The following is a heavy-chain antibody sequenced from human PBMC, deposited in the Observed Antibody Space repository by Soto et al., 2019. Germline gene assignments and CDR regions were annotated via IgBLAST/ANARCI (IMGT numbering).Heavy chain of an antibody. V-gene: IGHV4-61*01. CDR2: IYNSGGT. CDR1: GGSVSSGSYS. D-gene: IGHD6-6*01. CDR3: ARVGVRLGRIAARPQADPYYYAMDV. J-gene: IGHJ6*02. Sequence: QVQLQESGPGLVKPSETLSLTCTVSGGSVSSGSYSWSWIRQPPGKGLEWIGYIYNSGGTNYNPSLKSRVTISVDTSKNQFSLKLSSVTAADTAVYYCARVGVRLGRIAARPQADPYYYAMDVWGQGTTVTVS.